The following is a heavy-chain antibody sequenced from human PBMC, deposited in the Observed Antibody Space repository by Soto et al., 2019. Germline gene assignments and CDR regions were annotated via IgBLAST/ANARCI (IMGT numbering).Heavy chain of an antibody. D-gene: IGHD1-20*01. Sequence: GASVKVSCKASGFTLTGSAVQWVRQARGQRLEWIGWIVVGSGNTNYAQKFQERVTITRDMSTSTAYMELSSLRSEDTAVYYCAADSITGTTIDYWGQGTLVSVS. J-gene: IGHJ4*02. V-gene: IGHV1-58*01. CDR3: AADSITGTTIDY. CDR2: IVVGSGNT. CDR1: GFTLTGSA.